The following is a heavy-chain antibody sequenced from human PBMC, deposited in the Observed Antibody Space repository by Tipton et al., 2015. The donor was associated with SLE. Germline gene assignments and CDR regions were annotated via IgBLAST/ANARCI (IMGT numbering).Heavy chain of an antibody. CDR3: ARSLAAAGTGYYYSGMDV. V-gene: IGHV4-59*01. Sequence: TLSLTCTVSGGSISSYYWSWIRQPPGKGLEWIGYIYYSGSTNYNPSLKSRVTISVDTSKNQFSLKLSSVTAADTAAYYCARSLAAAGTGYYYSGMDVWGQGTTATVSS. CDR2: IYYSGST. D-gene: IGHD6-13*01. J-gene: IGHJ6*02. CDR1: GGSISSYY.